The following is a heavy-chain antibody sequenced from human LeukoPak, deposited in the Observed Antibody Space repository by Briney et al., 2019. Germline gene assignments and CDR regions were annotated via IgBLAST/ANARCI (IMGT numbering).Heavy chain of an antibody. CDR2: ISNRDTT. J-gene: IGHJ4*02. Sequence: GGSLRLSCAASGFTFSTYAVTWVRQPPGKGLEWVSSISNRDTTYYADSVKGRFTISRDNSNNTLYLQMTSLRADDTAVYYCASRRQWLDYWGQGTLVTVSS. D-gene: IGHD6-19*01. V-gene: IGHV3-23*01. CDR3: ASRRQWLDY. CDR1: GFTFSTYA.